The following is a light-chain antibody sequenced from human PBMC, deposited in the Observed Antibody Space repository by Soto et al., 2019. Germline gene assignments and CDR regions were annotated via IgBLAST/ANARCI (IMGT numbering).Light chain of an antibody. CDR1: QSVSSN. Sequence: EIVMTQSPATLSVSPGERATLSCRASQSVSSNLAWYQQKPGQAPRLLIYGASTRATGIPARFSGSGSGTEFTLTISSLQSEDFAVYYCQQYNNCPLTFVGGPKVEI. CDR2: GAS. V-gene: IGKV3-15*01. J-gene: IGKJ4*01. CDR3: QQYNNCPLT.